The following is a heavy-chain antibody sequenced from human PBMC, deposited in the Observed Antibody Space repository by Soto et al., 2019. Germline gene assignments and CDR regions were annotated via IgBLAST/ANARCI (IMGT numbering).Heavy chain of an antibody. Sequence: ESGGGLVQPGGSLRLSCAASGFTFSSYEMNWVRQAPGTGLEWVSYISSSGSIIYYADSVKGRFTISRDNAKNSLYLQMNSLRAEDTAVYYCASDSGYDDYWGQGTLVTVSS. CDR2: ISSSGSII. D-gene: IGHD5-12*01. J-gene: IGHJ4*02. V-gene: IGHV3-48*03. CDR3: ASDSGYDDY. CDR1: GFTFSSYE.